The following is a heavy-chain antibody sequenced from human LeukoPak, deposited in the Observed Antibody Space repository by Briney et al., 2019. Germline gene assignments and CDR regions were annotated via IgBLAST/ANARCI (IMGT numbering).Heavy chain of an antibody. CDR1: GGTFSSYA. CDR3: ANLNSSGSYYFDY. CDR2: IIPIFGTA. D-gene: IGHD3-22*01. J-gene: IGHJ4*02. Sequence: SVKVSCKASGGTFSSYAISWVRQAPGQGLEWMGGIIPIFGTANCAQKFQGRVTITTDESTSTAYMEPSSLRSEDTAVYYCANLNSSGSYYFDYWGQGTLVTVSS. V-gene: IGHV1-69*05.